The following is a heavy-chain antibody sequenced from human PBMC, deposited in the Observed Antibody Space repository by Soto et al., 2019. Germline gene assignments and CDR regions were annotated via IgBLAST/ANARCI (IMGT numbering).Heavy chain of an antibody. CDR2: IIPIFGTA. J-gene: IGHJ5*02. CDR1: GGTFSSYA. CDR3: ARDEGYCSGGSCYWFDP. Sequence: QVQLVQSGAEVKKPGSSVKVSCKASGGTFSSYAISWVRQAPGQGLEWMGGIIPIFGTANYAQKFQGRVTSTADESTSTAYMELSSLRSEDTAVYYCARDEGYCSGGSCYWFDPWGQGTLVTVSS. D-gene: IGHD2-15*01. V-gene: IGHV1-69*12.